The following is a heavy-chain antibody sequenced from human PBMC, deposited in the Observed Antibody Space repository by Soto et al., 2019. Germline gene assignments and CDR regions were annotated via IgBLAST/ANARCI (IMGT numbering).Heavy chain of an antibody. V-gene: IGHV3-23*01. D-gene: IGHD3-9*01. Sequence: PGGSLRLSCAASGFTVSSYAMSWVRQAPGKGLEWVSAISGSGGSTYYADSVKGRFTISRDNSKNTLYLQMNSLRAEDTAVYYCAKVALAKNVLRYFDWFFGAFDIWGQGTMVTVSS. CDR1: GFTVSSYA. J-gene: IGHJ3*02. CDR3: AKVALAKNVLRYFDWFFGAFDI. CDR2: ISGSGGST.